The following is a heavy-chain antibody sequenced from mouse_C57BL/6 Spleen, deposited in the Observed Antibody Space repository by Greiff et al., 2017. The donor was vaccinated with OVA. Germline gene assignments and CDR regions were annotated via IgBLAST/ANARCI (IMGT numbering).Heavy chain of an antibody. CDR1: GFTFSSYA. J-gene: IGHJ4*01. CDR2: ISDDGSYT. V-gene: IGHV5-4*03. CDR3: ARGSYAMDY. Sequence: EVKLMESGGGLVKPGGSLKLSCAASGFTFSSYALSWFRRTPERRLEWVATISDDGSYTSYPDNVKGRFTISRDNAKNNLYLQMSQRKSEDTAMYYCARGSYAMDYWGQGTSVTVSS.